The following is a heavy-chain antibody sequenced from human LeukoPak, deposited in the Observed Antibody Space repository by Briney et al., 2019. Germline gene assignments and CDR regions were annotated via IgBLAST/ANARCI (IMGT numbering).Heavy chain of an antibody. J-gene: IGHJ4*02. D-gene: IGHD3-16*01. V-gene: IGHV3-21*01. Sequence: GGSLRLSCAASGFTFSSYSMNWVRQAPGKGLEWVSSISSSSSYIYYADSVKGRFTISRDNAKNSLYLQMNSLRAEDTAVYYCATNMITFGGVSPFDYWGQGTLVTVYS. CDR1: GFTFSSYS. CDR2: ISSSSSYI. CDR3: ATNMITFGGVSPFDY.